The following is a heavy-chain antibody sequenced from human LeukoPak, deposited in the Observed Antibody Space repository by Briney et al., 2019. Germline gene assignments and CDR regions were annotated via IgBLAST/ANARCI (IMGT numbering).Heavy chain of an antibody. Sequence: RGESLKISCKGPGYSFTSYWISWVRQMPGKGLEWMGRIDPSDSYTNYSPSFQGHVTISADKSISAAYLQWSSLKASDTAMYYCARQEYCSGGSCYTWFDPWGQGTLVTVSS. D-gene: IGHD2-15*01. V-gene: IGHV5-10-1*01. CDR1: GYSFTSYW. CDR3: ARQEYCSGGSCYTWFDP. CDR2: IDPSDSYT. J-gene: IGHJ5*02.